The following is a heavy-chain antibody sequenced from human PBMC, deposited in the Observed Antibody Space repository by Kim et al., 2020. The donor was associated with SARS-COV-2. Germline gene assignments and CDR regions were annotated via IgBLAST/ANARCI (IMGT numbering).Heavy chain of an antibody. Sequence: VEGRFTISRDNSKNTLYRQMDSLGAEDTAMYYCARGGDDSGGYSRFYFDYWGQGALVTVSS. J-gene: IGHJ4*02. D-gene: IGHD3-22*01. CDR3: ARGGDDSGGYSRFYFDY. V-gene: IGHV3-66*01.